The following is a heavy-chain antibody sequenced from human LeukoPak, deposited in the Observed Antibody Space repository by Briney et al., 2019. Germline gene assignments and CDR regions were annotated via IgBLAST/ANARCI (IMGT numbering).Heavy chain of an antibody. J-gene: IGHJ4*02. Sequence: GSLRLSCAACGFTFDDYGMSWVRQAPGKGLEWVSGINWNGGSTGYADSVKGRFTISRDNAKNSLYLQMNSLRAEDTALYYCARVSYYDSSGHWDYWGQGTLVTVSS. CDR1: GFTFDDYG. CDR2: INWNGGST. D-gene: IGHD3-22*01. V-gene: IGHV3-20*04. CDR3: ARVSYYDSSGHWDY.